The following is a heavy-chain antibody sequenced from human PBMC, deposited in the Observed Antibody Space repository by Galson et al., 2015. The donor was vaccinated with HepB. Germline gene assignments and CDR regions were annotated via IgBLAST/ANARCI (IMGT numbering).Heavy chain of an antibody. J-gene: IGHJ4*02. D-gene: IGHD6-19*01. V-gene: IGHV3-15*07. CDR3: TPSIAVAGSGVDFDY. Sequence: SLRLSCAASGFTFSNAWMNWVRQAPGKGLEWVGRIKSKTDGGTTDYAAPVKGRFTISRDDSKNTLYLQMNSLKTEDTAVYYCTPSIAVAGSGVDFDYWGQGTLVTVSS. CDR2: IKSKTDGGTT. CDR1: GFTFSNAW.